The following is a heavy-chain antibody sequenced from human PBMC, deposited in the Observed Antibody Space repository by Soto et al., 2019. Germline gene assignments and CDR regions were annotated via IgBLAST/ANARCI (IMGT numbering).Heavy chain of an antibody. V-gene: IGHV3-30*18. CDR1: AFTFSSYG. J-gene: IGHJ4*02. Sequence: PGGSLRLSCAASAFTFSSYGMHWVRQAPGKGLEWVAVISYDGSNKYYADSVKGRFTISRDNSKNTLYLQMNSLRAEDTAVYYCAKDRIRRGYSYGYLDYWGQGSLVTVS. CDR2: ISYDGSNK. D-gene: IGHD5-18*01. CDR3: AKDRIRRGYSYGYLDY.